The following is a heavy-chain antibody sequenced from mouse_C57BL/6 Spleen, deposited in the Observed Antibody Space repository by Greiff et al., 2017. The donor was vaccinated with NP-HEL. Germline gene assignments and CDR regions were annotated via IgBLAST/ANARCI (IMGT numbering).Heavy chain of an antibody. J-gene: IGHJ4*01. CDR2: INPSTGGT. D-gene: IGHD1-1*01. V-gene: IGHV1-42*01. CDR3: ARGGGSRGGMDY. CDR1: GYSFTGYY. Sequence: EVQLQQSGPELVKPGASVKISCKASGYSFTGYYMNWVKQSPEKSLEWIGEINPSTGGTTYNQKFKAKATLTVDKSSSTAYMQLKSLTSEDSAVYYCARGGGSRGGMDYWGQGTSVTVSS.